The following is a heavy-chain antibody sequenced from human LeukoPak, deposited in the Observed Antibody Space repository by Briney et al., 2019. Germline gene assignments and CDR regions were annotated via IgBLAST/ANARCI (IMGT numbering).Heavy chain of an antibody. CDR1: GFTFSNYG. J-gene: IGHJ4*02. CDR3: ARVWRLGELSLPHAFDY. CDR2: ISSSSSYI. Sequence: GGSLRLSCAVSGFTFSNYGMSWVRQAPGKGLEWVSSISSSSSYIYYADSVKGRFTISRDNAKNSLFLQMNSLRAEDTAVYYCARVWRLGELSLPHAFDYWGQGTLVTVSS. D-gene: IGHD3-16*02. V-gene: IGHV3-21*01.